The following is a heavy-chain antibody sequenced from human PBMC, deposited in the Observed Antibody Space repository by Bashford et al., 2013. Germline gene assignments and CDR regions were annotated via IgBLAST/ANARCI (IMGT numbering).Heavy chain of an antibody. CDR2: ISHDGSKK. D-gene: IGHD3-9*01. CDR3: AKNRYQLPPYYYFSDMDV. V-gene: IGHV3-30*18. Sequence: VRQAPGKGLEWVAFISHDGSKKSYSDSVKGRFTVSRDNSKNTLDVQMNSLRPEDTATYFCAKNRYQLPPYYYFSDMDVWGQGTTVTVSS. J-gene: IGHJ6*02.